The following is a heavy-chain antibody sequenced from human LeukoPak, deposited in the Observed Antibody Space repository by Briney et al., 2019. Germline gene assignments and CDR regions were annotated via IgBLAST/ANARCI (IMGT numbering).Heavy chain of an antibody. CDR2: IYYSGST. Sequence: SETLSLTCTVSGGSISSSSYYWGWIRQPPGKGLEWIGNIYYSGSTYYNPSLKSRVTISIDPSKNQVSLKLSSVTAADTAVYYCARLDGYNEVFDYWGQGTLVTVYS. V-gene: IGHV4-39*07. CDR1: GGSISSSSYY. J-gene: IGHJ4*02. D-gene: IGHD5-24*01. CDR3: ARLDGYNEVFDY.